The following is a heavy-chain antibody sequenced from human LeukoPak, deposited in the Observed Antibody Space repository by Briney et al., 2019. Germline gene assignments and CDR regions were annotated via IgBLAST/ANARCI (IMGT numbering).Heavy chain of an antibody. CDR2: ISDSGGGA. V-gene: IGHV3-23*01. J-gene: IGHJ4*02. CDR1: GFTFSSYV. CDR3: AKLPGRAADY. Sequence: GGSLRLSCAASGFTFSSYVMNWVRQAPGKGLEWVSGISDSGGGAYYADSVKGRFTISRDNSKNTLYLQMNSLRAEDTAVYYCAKLPGRAADYWGQGTLVTVSS.